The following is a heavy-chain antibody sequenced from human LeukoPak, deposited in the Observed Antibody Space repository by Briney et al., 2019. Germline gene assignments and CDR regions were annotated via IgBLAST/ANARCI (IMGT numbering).Heavy chain of an antibody. D-gene: IGHD2-15*01. CDR2: IYYSGST. J-gene: IGHJ4*02. V-gene: IGHV4-31*02. Sequence: SETLSLTCTVSGGSVSNADYYWSWIRQHPGKGLEWIGYIYYSGSTYYNPSLKSRVTISVDTSKNQFSLKLSSVTAADTAVYYCASRPPISGGWYWGQGTLVTVSS. CDR3: ASRPPISGGWY. CDR1: GGSVSNADYY.